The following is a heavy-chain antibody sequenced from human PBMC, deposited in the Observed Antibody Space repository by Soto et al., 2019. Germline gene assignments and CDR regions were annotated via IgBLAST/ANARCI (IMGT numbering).Heavy chain of an antibody. CDR2: ISGSGGST. CDR3: AKDWVYSSSWPKIINWFDP. J-gene: IGHJ5*02. D-gene: IGHD6-13*01. V-gene: IGHV3-23*01. Sequence: PGGSLRLSCAASGFTFSSYAMSWVRQAPGKGLEWVSAISGSGGSTYYADSVKGRFTISRDNSKNTLYLQMNSLRAEDTAVYYCAKDWVYSSSWPKIINWFDPWGQGTQVTVSS. CDR1: GFTFSSYA.